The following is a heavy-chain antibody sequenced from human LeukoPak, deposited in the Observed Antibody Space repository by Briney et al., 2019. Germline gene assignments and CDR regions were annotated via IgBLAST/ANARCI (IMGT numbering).Heavy chain of an antibody. CDR2: ISSSSSTI. J-gene: IGHJ4*02. V-gene: IGHV3-48*01. CDR1: GFTFNSYS. CDR3: ARRGFPHFDY. Sequence: GGSLRLSCAASGFTFNSYSMNWLRQAPGKGLEWVSYISSSSSTIYYADSVKGRFTISRDNAKNSLYLQMNSLRAEDTAVYYCARRGFPHFDYWGQGTLVTVSS.